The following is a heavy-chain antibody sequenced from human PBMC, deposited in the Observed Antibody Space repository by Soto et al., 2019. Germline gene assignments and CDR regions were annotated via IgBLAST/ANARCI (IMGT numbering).Heavy chain of an antibody. Sequence: ASVKVSCKASGYTFTSYDINWVRQATGQGLEWMGWMNPNSGNTGYAQKFQGRVTMTRNTSISTAYMELSSLRSEDTAVYYCARGLGYCSSTSCKKYYFDYWGQGTLVTVPQ. CDR2: MNPNSGNT. CDR1: GYTFTSYD. D-gene: IGHD2-2*01. J-gene: IGHJ4*02. CDR3: ARGLGYCSSTSCKKYYFDY. V-gene: IGHV1-8*01.